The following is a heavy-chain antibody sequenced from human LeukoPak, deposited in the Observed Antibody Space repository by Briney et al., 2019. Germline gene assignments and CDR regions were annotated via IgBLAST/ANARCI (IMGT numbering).Heavy chain of an antibody. CDR3: ARAPDRLGGDYYYYMDV. D-gene: IGHD2-21*01. CDR2: IIPIFGTA. CDR1: GGTFSSYA. Sequence: GASVKVSCKASGGTFSSYAISWVRQAPEQGLEWMGGIIPIFGTANYAQKFQGRVTITTDESTSTAYMELSSLRSEDTAVYYCARAPDRLGGDYYYYMDVWGKGTTVTVSS. J-gene: IGHJ6*03. V-gene: IGHV1-69*05.